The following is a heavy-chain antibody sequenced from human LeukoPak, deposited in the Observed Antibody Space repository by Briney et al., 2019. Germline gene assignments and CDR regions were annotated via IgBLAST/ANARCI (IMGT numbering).Heavy chain of an antibody. J-gene: IGHJ3*02. CDR2: MNPNSGNG. Sequence: ASVKVSCKASGNSFTSYDINWVRQASGQGLEWMGWMNPNSGNGGYAQKFQGRVTMTTDPSIRTAYMEVSSLTPEDTAVYYCATINWLYIGFDIWGQGTMVTVSS. D-gene: IGHD3-9*01. CDR3: ATINWLYIGFDI. V-gene: IGHV1-8*01. CDR1: GNSFTSYD.